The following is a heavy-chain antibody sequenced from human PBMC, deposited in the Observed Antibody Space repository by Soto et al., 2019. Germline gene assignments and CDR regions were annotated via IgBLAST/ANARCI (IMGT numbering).Heavy chain of an antibody. CDR2: ISPYNDNT. D-gene: IGHD2-2*01. CDR3: ARVVPGAEAWFGP. V-gene: IGHV1-18*04. CDR1: GYTFTSYG. Sequence: ASVKGSCKASGYTFTSYGISWVRQAPGQPLEWMGWISPYNDNTNYAQKFQGRVSMTTDTSTTTAYMELRSLRSDDTAVYYCARVVPGAEAWFGPWGQGTLVTVSS. J-gene: IGHJ5*02.